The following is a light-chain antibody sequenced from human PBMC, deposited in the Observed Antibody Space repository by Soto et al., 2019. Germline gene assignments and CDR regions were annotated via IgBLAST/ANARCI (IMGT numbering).Light chain of an antibody. V-gene: IGKV3-11*01. CDR2: DAS. CDR3: QQRSNYT. CDR1: QSVSSY. J-gene: IGKJ5*01. Sequence: EIVMTQSPATLSVSPGERATLSCRASQSVSSYLAWYQQKPGQAPRLLIYDASNRATGIPARFSGSGSGTDFTLTISSLEPEDFAVYYCQQRSNYTFGQGTRLEI.